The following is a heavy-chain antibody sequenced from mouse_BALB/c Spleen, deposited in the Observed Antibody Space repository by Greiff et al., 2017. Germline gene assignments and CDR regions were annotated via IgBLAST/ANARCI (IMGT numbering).Heavy chain of an antibody. J-gene: IGHJ4*01. CDR3: ARNWDENYYAMDY. Sequence: VQLKESGGGLVQPGGSRKLSCAASGFTFSSFGMHWVRQAPEKGLEWVAYISSGSSTIYYADTVKGRFTISRDNPKNTLFLQMTSLRSEDTAMYYCARNWDENYYAMDYWGQGTSVTVSS. D-gene: IGHD4-1*01. CDR2: ISSGSSTI. CDR1: GFTFSSFG. V-gene: IGHV5-17*02.